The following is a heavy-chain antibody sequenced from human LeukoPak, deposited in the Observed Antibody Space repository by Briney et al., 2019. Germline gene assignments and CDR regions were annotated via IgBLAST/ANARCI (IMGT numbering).Heavy chain of an antibody. J-gene: IGHJ4*02. CDR3: ARDRSEFDY. CDR1: GGSISSSNYY. CDR2: IYYTGST. Sequence: SETLSLTCTVSGGSISSSNYYWGWIRQPPGKGLEWIASIYYTGSTYYNPSLKSRVTISVDTSKNQFSLKLSSVTAADTAVYYCARDRSEFDYWGQGTLVTVSS. V-gene: IGHV4-39*07.